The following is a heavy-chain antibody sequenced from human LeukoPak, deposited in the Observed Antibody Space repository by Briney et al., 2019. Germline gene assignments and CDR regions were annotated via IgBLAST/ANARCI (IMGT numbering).Heavy chain of an antibody. V-gene: IGHV4-59*01. D-gene: IGHD3-16*01. CDR1: GGSISSYY. Sequence: SETLSLTCTVSGGSISSYYWSWIRQPPGKGLEWIGYIYYSGSTNYNPSLKSRVTISVDTSKNQFSLKLSSVTAADTAVYYWARSRGKKGGSAPGGKGPLVTVSS. J-gene: IGHJ5*02. CDR2: IYYSGST. CDR3: ARSRGKKGGSAP.